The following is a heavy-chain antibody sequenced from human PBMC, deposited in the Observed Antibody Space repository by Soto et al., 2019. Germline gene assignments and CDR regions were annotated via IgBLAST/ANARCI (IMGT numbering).Heavy chain of an antibody. CDR2: INKSGGST. Sequence: EVQLLESGGGLVQPGGSLRLSCAASGFTFSSFAMSWVRQAPGKGLEWVSTINKSGGSTYYADSVKGRFTISRDNSKNRLFLKTNAVRAEDTAVYYGAKDPPTTGTTFNYWGRGTLVPFSS. CDR1: GFTFSSFA. V-gene: IGHV3-23*01. D-gene: IGHD1-1*01. J-gene: IGHJ4*02. CDR3: AKDPPTTGTTFNY.